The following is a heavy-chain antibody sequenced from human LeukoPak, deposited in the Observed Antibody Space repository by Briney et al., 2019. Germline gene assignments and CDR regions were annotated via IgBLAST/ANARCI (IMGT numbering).Heavy chain of an antibody. CDR1: GSSFGYYS. CDR2: INSNSDST. CDR3: TRDPLRYLRVGHYDY. D-gene: IGHD3-9*01. V-gene: IGHV3-21*01. Sequence: PGGSLRLSCVGSGSSFGYYSMNWVRQAPGKGLEWVSSINSNSDSTYYRDSVKGRFTVSRDNANNSLYLQMDSLRAEDTAVYYCTRDPLRYLRVGHYDYWGQGTLVAVSS. J-gene: IGHJ4*02.